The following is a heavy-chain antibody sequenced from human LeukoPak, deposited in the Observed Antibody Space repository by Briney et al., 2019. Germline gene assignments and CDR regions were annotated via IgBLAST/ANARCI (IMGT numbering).Heavy chain of an antibody. V-gene: IGHV5-51*01. J-gene: IGHJ4*02. Sequence: KTGESLKISCKGSGYSFTSYWIGWVRPMPGKGLEGIGIIYSGESDTRYSPSFQGQVTISADRSVNTAYLQWSSLKASDTAMYYCARLSGRVVCSAGSCYIDSWGQGTLVTVSS. CDR1: GYSFTSYW. D-gene: IGHD2-15*01. CDR3: ARLSGRVVCSAGSCYIDS. CDR2: IYSGESDT.